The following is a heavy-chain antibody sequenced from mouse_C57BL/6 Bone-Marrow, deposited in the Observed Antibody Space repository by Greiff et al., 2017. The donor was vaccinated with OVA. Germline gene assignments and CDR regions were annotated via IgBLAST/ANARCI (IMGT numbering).Heavy chain of an antibody. CDR2: IDPNSGGT. V-gene: IGHV1-72*01. J-gene: IGHJ2*01. CDR3: ARSPSITTVVAEDY. CDR1: GYTFTSYW. Sequence: VQLQQPGAELVKPGASVKLSCKASGYTFTSYWMHWVKPRPGRGLEWIGRIDPNSGGTKYNEQFKSKATMTVDTPSSTAYMQLSSLTSEDSAVDYWARSPSITTVVAEDYWGQGTTLTVSS. D-gene: IGHD1-1*01.